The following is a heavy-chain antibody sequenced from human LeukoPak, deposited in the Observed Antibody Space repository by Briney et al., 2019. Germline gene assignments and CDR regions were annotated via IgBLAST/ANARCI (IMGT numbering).Heavy chain of an antibody. CDR3: AKAGYSSSWRSWFDP. Sequence: PGGSLRLSCAASGFTFSSYAMSWVRQAPGKGLEWVSAISGSGGSTYYADSVKGRFTISRDNSKNTLYPQMNSLRAEDTAVYYCAKAGYSSSWRSWFDPWGQGTLVTVSS. D-gene: IGHD6-13*01. CDR2: ISGSGGST. CDR1: GFTFSSYA. J-gene: IGHJ5*02. V-gene: IGHV3-23*01.